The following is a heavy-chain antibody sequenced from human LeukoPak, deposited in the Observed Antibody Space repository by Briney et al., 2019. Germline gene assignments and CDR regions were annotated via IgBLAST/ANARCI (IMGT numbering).Heavy chain of an antibody. V-gene: IGHV1-69*04. Sequence: SVTVSCTASGGTFSSYAISWVRQAPGQGLEWMGRIIPILGIANYAQKFQGRVTITADKSTSTAYMELSSLRSEDTAVYYCATLGRYYYDSSGYYPDYWGQGTLVTVSS. CDR3: ATLGRYYYDSSGYYPDY. CDR2: IIPILGIA. J-gene: IGHJ4*02. D-gene: IGHD3-22*01. CDR1: GGTFSSYA.